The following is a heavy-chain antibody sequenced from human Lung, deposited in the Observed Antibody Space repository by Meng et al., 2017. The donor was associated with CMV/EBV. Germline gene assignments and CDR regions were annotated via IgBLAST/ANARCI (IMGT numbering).Heavy chain of an antibody. V-gene: IGHV4-59*01. CDR1: GGSTSSYY. CDR2: IYYSGSA. J-gene: IGHJ4*02. Sequence: GSLRPSXTIPGGSTSSYYWSWIRQPPGKGLEWIGNIYYSGSANYNPSHKSPVTMSGDTSKNQFSLKLSSVTAADTGVYYCTRETGETFWSGSHDSWGQGKLVTVSS. CDR3: TRETGETFWSGSHDS. D-gene: IGHD3-3*01.